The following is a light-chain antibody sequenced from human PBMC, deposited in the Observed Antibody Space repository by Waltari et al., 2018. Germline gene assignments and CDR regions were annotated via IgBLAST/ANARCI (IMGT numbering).Light chain of an antibody. CDR3: QQLNSYQWT. CDR1: PCISNY. Sequence: IQLTQSPSSLSASVGDRVTITCRASPCISNYLAWYQQKPGKAPKLLIYAASTLQSGVPSRISGSGSGTDFTLTISSLQPEDFATYYCQQLNSYQWTFGQGTKVEIK. CDR2: AAS. J-gene: IGKJ1*01. V-gene: IGKV1-9*01.